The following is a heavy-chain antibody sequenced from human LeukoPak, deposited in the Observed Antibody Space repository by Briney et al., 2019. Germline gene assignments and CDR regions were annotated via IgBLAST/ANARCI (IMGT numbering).Heavy chain of an antibody. V-gene: IGHV4-59*01. CDR3: ARIFGGTNWYYFNF. J-gene: IGHJ4*02. Sequence: PSETLSLTCTVSGGSISSYYWSWLRRPPGKGLEYVGYISYSGTTNYSPSLKSRLTLSVDTSKNQFSLRLSSVTAADTAVYYCARIFGGTNWYYFNFWGQGTLVTVSS. CDR1: GGSISSYY. CDR2: ISYSGTT. D-gene: IGHD1-1*01.